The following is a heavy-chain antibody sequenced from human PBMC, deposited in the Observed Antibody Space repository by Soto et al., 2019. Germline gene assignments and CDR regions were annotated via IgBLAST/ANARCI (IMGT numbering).Heavy chain of an antibody. D-gene: IGHD6-13*01. J-gene: IGHJ5*02. CDR1: GFTFSSYS. CDR3: ARDNQGPQQLVRDHWFDP. Sequence: GGSLRLSCAASGFTFSSYSMNWVRQAPGKGLEWVSSISSSSSYIYYADSVKGRFTISRDNAKNSLYLQMNSLRAEDTAVYYCARDNQGPQQLVRDHWFDPWGQGTMV. CDR2: ISSSSSYI. V-gene: IGHV3-21*01.